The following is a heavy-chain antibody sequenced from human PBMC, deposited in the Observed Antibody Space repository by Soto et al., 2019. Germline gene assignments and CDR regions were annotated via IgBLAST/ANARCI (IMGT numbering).Heavy chain of an antibody. J-gene: IGHJ4*02. CDR2: IDWDDDK. CDR3: ARAYYDILTGYYNFDY. Sequence: SGPTLVNPTQTLTLTCTFSGFSLSTSGMCVSWIRQPPGKALEWLALIDWDDDKYYSTSLKTRLTISKDTSKNQVVLTMTNMDTVDTATYYCARAYYDILTGYYNFDYWGQGTLVTVSS. D-gene: IGHD3-9*01. V-gene: IGHV2-70*01. CDR1: GFSLSTSGMC.